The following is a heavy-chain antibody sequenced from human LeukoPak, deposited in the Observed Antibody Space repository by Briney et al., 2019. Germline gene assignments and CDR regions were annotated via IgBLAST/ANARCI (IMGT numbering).Heavy chain of an antibody. CDR2: IRSKAYGGTT. J-gene: IGHJ4*02. CDR3: TRDIRSGSYSFDY. V-gene: IGHV3-49*04. Sequence: PGRSLRLSCPASGFTFGDYAMSWVRQAPGKGLEWVGFIRSKAYGGTTEYAASVKGRFTISRDDSKSIAYLQMNSLKTEDTAVYYCTRDIRSGSYSFDYWGQGTLVTVSS. CDR1: GFTFGDYA. D-gene: IGHD1-26*01.